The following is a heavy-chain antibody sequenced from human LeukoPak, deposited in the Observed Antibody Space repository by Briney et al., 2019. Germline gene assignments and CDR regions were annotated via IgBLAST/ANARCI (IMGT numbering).Heavy chain of an antibody. CDR3: ARGRGGTVVRGYLDY. Sequence: ASVKVSCKASGYTFTNYDIMWVRQATGQGPEWMGWMNSNTGNTGSAQKFQGRVTMTRDTSINTAYMELHSLTSEDTAVYYCARGRGGTVVRGYLDYWDQGTLVTVSS. D-gene: IGHD3-10*01. V-gene: IGHV1-8*01. J-gene: IGHJ4*02. CDR1: GYTFTNYD. CDR2: MNSNTGNT.